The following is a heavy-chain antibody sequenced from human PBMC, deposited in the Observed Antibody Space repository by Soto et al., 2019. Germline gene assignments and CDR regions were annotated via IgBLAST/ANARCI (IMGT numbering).Heavy chain of an antibody. CDR3: ARTYNVGYYPY. J-gene: IGHJ1*01. CDR2: IYHSGTT. Sequence: RSVMLSRTYAVAGGYIISNYLWAWIRQSPGEGLVWIGSIYHSGTTYYNPSLESRVIISVDTSESRFALRLTSVTAADSAIYYCARTYNVGYYPYLGQGTLF. D-gene: IGHD3-3*01. CDR1: GGYIISNYL. V-gene: IGHV4-38-2*01.